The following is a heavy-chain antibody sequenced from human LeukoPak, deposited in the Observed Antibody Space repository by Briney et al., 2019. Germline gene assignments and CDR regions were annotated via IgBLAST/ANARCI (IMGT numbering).Heavy chain of an antibody. CDR2: TYYRSKLYN. CDR1: GDSFSSNSAA. V-gene: IGHV6-1*01. CDR3: ARAGYQLLLDS. D-gene: IGHD2-2*01. Sequence: SQTLSLTCAISGDSFSSNSAAWHWIRQSPSRGLEWLGRTYYRSKLYNDYAVSVTSRITINPDTSKNQFSLQLNSVIPEDTAVYYCARAGYQLLLDSWGQGTLVTVSS. J-gene: IGHJ4*02.